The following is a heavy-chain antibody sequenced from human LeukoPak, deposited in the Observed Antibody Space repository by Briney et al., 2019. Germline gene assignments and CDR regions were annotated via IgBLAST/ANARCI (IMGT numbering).Heavy chain of an antibody. V-gene: IGHV3-43*01. CDR3: ARVLLWFGELLEAPDY. CDR1: GFTFDDYT. Sequence: PGGSLRLSCAASGFTFDDYTMHWVRQAPGKGLEWVSLISWDGGSTYYADSVKGRFTISRDNSKNSLYLQMNSLRAEDTAVYYCARVLLWFGELLEAPDYWGQGTLVTVSS. CDR2: ISWDGGST. D-gene: IGHD3-10*01. J-gene: IGHJ4*02.